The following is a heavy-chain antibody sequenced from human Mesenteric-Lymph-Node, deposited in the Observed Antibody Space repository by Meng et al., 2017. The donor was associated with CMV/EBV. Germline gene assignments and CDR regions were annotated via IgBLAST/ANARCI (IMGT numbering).Heavy chain of an antibody. D-gene: IGHD3-10*01. CDR1: GGSISSGAYH. Sequence: QMQLHESGPGRVKPSQTLSLTCLGSGGSISSGAYHWSWIRQPAGKGLEWIGQMFTSGSNYYNPSLKSRVTISVDTSKNQFSLKLSSVTAADTAVYYCARPHYYGSGSSPWFDPWGQGTLVTVSS. V-gene: IGHV4-61*02. J-gene: IGHJ5*02. CDR2: MFTSGSN. CDR3: ARPHYYGSGSSPWFDP.